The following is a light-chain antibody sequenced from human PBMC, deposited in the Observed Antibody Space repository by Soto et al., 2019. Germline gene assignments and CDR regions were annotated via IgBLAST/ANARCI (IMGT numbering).Light chain of an antibody. J-gene: IGLJ2*01. CDR2: EVS. CDR1: GSDVGGYNY. CDR3: SSYAGSNIYVV. V-gene: IGLV2-8*01. Sequence: QSALTQPPSASGSPGQSVTISCTGTGSDVGGYNYVSWYQPHPGKAPKLMLYEVSTRPSGVPDRFSGSKSGNTASLTVSGLQAEDEADYYCSSYAGSNIYVVFGGGTKLTVL.